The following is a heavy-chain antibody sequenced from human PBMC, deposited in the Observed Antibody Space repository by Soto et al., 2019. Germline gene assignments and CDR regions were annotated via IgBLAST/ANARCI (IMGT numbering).Heavy chain of an antibody. D-gene: IGHD3-22*01. CDR3: ARSSGYYATMIDN. J-gene: IGHJ4*02. CDR1: GFTFNNYA. V-gene: IGHV3-23*01. CDR2: ISGSGGSE. Sequence: VGSLRLSCAASGFTFNNYAMNWVRQTPGKGLEWVSTISGSGGSEYYADSVRGRFSISRDSSKTTVYLQMNSLRAEDTALYYCARSSGYYATMIDNWGQGTLVTVSS.